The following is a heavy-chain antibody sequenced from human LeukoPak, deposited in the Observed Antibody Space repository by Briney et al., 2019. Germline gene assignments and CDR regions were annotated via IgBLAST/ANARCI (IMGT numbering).Heavy chain of an antibody. Sequence: PGGSLRLSCAASGFTFSTYAMTWVRQAPGKGLEWVSAIRGNGGATYYADSVKGRSTISRDNSKNTLYLQMNSLRAEDTAVYYCAKDHYDILTGPYDNWGQGTLVTVSS. D-gene: IGHD3-9*01. CDR1: GFTFSTYA. J-gene: IGHJ4*02. CDR3: AKDHYDILTGPYDN. V-gene: IGHV3-23*01. CDR2: IRGNGGAT.